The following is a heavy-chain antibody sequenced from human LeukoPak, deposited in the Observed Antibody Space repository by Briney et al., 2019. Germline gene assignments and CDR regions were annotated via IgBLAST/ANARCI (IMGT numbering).Heavy chain of an antibody. CDR3: AKETSRSWYEHAFDI. J-gene: IGHJ3*02. Sequence: GGSLRLSCAASGFTFSSYGMHWVRQAPGKGREWGAVISYDGSNRYYEDSVKGRFTISRDNSKNTLFLQMNSLRSEDTAVYYCAKETSRSWYEHAFDIWGQGTMVTVSS. CDR2: ISYDGSNR. CDR1: GFTFSSYG. V-gene: IGHV3-30*18. D-gene: IGHD6-13*01.